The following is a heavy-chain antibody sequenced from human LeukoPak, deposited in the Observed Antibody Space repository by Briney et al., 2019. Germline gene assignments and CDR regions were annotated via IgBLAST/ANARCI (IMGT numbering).Heavy chain of an antibody. V-gene: IGHV4-34*01. CDR3: ARGAAKHDILTGPFDY. J-gene: IGHJ4*02. D-gene: IGHD3-9*01. Sequence: SETLSLTCTVSGDSIRSVDYYWSWIRQPPGKGLEWIGEINHSGSTNYNPSLKSRVTISVDTSKNQFSLKLSSVTAADTAVYYCARGAAKHDILTGPFDYWGQGTLVTVSS. CDR2: INHSGST. CDR1: GDSIRSVDYY.